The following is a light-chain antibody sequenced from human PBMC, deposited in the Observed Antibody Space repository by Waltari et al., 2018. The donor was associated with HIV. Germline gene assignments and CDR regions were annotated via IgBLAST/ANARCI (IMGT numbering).Light chain of an antibody. J-gene: IGKJ1*01. CDR2: GAS. Sequence: EIVMTQSPATLSVSPGGRATLSCRASQSVSNSLVWYQQRPGQAPRLLIYGASTRATGIPGRFSGSGSGTDFTLTINSLQSEDFAVYYCQQYNSWPRTFGQGTKVEVK. V-gene: IGKV3-15*01. CDR1: QSVSNS. CDR3: QQYNSWPRT.